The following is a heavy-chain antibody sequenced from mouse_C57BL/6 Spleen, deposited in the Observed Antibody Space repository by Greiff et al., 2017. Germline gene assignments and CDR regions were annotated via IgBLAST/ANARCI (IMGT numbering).Heavy chain of an antibody. CDR1: GYTFTSYW. V-gene: IGHV1-59*01. CDR3: ARSSAQATWFAY. D-gene: IGHD3-2*02. CDR2: IDPSDSYT. J-gene: IGHJ3*01. Sequence: VQLQQSGAELVRPGTSVKLSCKASGYTFTSYWMHWVKQRPGQGLEWIGVIDPSDSYTNYNQKFKGKATLTVDTSSSTAYMQLRSLTSEDSAVYDCARSSAQATWFAYWGQGTLVTVSA.